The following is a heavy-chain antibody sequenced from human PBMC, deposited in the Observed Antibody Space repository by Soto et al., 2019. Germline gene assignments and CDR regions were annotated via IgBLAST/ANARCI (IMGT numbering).Heavy chain of an antibody. CDR2: ISAYNGNT. CDR3: ARTYCSSARCYSDY. D-gene: IGHD2-2*01. CDR1: GYTFTSHG. V-gene: IGHV1-18*04. J-gene: IGHJ4*02. Sequence: ASVKVSCKTSGYTFTSHGISWVRQAPGQGLEWMGWISAYNGNTNYAQKLQGRVTMTTDTPTSTAYMELRSLRSDDTAVYYCARTYCSSARCYSDYWGQRTLVTVSS.